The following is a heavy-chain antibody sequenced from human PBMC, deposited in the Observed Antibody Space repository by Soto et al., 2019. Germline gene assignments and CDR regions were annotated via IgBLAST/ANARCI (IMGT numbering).Heavy chain of an antibody. Sequence: ASVKVSCKASGYTFTSYDINWVRQATGQGLEWMGWMNPNSGNTGYAQKFQGRVTMTWNTSISTAYMELSSLRSEDTAVYYCASGCSSTSCYFDYYYYGMDVWGQGTTVTVSS. J-gene: IGHJ6*02. CDR3: ASGCSSTSCYFDYYYYGMDV. V-gene: IGHV1-8*01. CDR2: MNPNSGNT. CDR1: GYTFTSYD. D-gene: IGHD2-2*01.